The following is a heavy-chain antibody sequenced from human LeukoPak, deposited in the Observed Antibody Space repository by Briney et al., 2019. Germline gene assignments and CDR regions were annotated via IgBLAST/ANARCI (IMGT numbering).Heavy chain of an antibody. CDR3: ARGGSYFDISGYYFY. CDR1: GFTVGSNT. Sequence: GGSLRLSCAASGFTVGSNTMSWVRQAPGKGLEWVSIIYSGGSTSYADSVKGRFTISRDNSKNTLYLQMNSLRTEVTAVYYCARGGSYFDISGYYFYWGQGTLVTVSS. V-gene: IGHV3-66*01. CDR2: IYSGGST. D-gene: IGHD3-22*01. J-gene: IGHJ4*02.